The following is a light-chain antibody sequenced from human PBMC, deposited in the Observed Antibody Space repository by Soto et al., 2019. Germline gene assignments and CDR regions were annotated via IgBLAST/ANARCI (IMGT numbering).Light chain of an antibody. CDR3: AAWDDSLNGYV. CDR1: SSNIGTNA. V-gene: IGLV1-44*01. Sequence: VLTQPPSASGTPGQRVTISCSGGSSNIGTNAVNWYQQLPGTAPKLLIYNNNQRPSGVPDRFSGSKSGTSASLAISGLQSEDEADYYCAAWDDSLNGYVFGTGTRSPS. J-gene: IGLJ1*01. CDR2: NNN.